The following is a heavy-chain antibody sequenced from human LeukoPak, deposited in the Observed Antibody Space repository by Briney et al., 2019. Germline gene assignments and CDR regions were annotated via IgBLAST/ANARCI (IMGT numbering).Heavy chain of an antibody. V-gene: IGHV3-48*02. CDR2: ISISSSTI. Sequence: GGSLRLSCPASGFTLSSYSMNWVRQASGKGLEWVSYISISSSTIYYADSVKGRFTISRDNAKNSLYLQMNSLRDEDTAVYYCARQRIRSGDSFFDYWGQGTLVTVSS. CDR1: GFTLSSYS. J-gene: IGHJ4*02. CDR3: ARQRIRSGDSFFDY. D-gene: IGHD3-3*01.